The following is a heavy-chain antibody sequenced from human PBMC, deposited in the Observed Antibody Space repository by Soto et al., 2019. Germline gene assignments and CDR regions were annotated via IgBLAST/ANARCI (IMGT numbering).Heavy chain of an antibody. CDR1: GFSFSSFS. Sequence: EVHLVESGGDLVQPGGSLRLSCAASGFSFSSFSMNWVRQAPGKGLEWVSYISGSGTTTYYADSVKGRFTISRDNAKNSLSLEMNSRQTEDTAVYCCARLGDYGSGSYWGHGTLVTVSS. J-gene: IGHJ4*01. CDR3: ARLGDYGSGSY. D-gene: IGHD3-10*01. V-gene: IGHV3-48*04. CDR2: ISGSGTTT.